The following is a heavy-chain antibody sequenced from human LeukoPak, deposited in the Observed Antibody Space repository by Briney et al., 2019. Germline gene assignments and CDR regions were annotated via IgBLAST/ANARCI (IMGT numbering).Heavy chain of an antibody. CDR2: ISGSGGST. D-gene: IGHD2-2*01. J-gene: IGHJ5*02. CDR3: AKARSTSWEIWFDP. Sequence: GGSLRLCCAASGFTFSNYAMSWVRQAPGKGLEWVSTISGSGGSTYYADSVKGRFTISRDNSKNTLYLQMNSLRAGDTAVYYCAKARSTSWEIWFDPWGQGTLVTVSS. CDR1: GFTFSNYA. V-gene: IGHV3-23*01.